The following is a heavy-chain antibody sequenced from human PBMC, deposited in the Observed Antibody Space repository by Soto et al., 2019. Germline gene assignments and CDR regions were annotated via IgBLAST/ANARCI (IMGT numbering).Heavy chain of an antibody. CDR2: INAGNGNT. CDR3: ARDPPDRTYPARALSMDV. CDR1: GYTFTSYA. Sequence: ASVKVSCKASGYTFTSYAMHWVRQAPGQRLEWMGWINAGNGNTKYSQKFQGRVTITRDTSASTAYMELSSLRSEDTAVYYCARDPPDRTYPARALSMDVWGQGTTVTVSS. J-gene: IGHJ6*02. V-gene: IGHV1-3*01. D-gene: IGHD3-16*01.